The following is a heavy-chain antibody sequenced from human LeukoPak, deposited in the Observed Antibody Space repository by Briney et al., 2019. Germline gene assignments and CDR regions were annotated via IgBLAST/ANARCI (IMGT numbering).Heavy chain of an antibody. CDR2: IHYSGGA. CDR1: GDSITSNY. CDR3: ARYVVYGSGKYYFDY. J-gene: IGHJ4*02. Sequence: SETLSLTCTVSGDSITSNYWSWIRQPPGKGLEWIGYIHYSGGAHYNPSLESRVTMSADTSKNQFSLKLSSVTAADTAVYYCARYVVYGSGKYYFDYWGQGTLVTVSS. V-gene: IGHV4-59*04. D-gene: IGHD3-10*01.